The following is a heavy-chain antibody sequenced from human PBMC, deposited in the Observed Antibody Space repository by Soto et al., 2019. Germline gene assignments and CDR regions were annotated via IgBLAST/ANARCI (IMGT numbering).Heavy chain of an antibody. J-gene: IGHJ4*02. V-gene: IGHV1-18*01. CDR3: ARDLRLYCSSTSCSSFDY. D-gene: IGHD2-2*01. CDR1: GYTFTSYG. CDR2: ISAYNGNT. Sequence: ASVKVSCKASGYTFTSYGISWVRQAPGQGLEWMGWISAYNGNTNYAQKLQGRVTMTTDTSTSTAYMELRSLRSDDTAVYYCARDLRLYCSSTSCSSFDYWGQGTLVTVAS.